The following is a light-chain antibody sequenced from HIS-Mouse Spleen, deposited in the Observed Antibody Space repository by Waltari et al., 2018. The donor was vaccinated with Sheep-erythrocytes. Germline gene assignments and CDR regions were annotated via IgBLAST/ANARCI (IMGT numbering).Light chain of an antibody. CDR3: CSYAGSYNHV. V-gene: IGLV2-11*01. J-gene: IGLJ1*01. CDR1: SSDVGGYNY. Sequence: QSPLTQPRSVSGSPGQSVTIPCTGTSSDVGGYNYSSWYQQHPGKAPKLMIYDVSKRPSGVPDRFSGSKSGNTASLTISGLQAEDEADYYCCSYAGSYNHVFATGTKVTVL. CDR2: DVS.